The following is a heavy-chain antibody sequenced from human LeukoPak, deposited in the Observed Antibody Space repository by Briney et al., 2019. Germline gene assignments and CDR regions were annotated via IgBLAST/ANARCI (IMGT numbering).Heavy chain of an antibody. D-gene: IGHD3-16*01. Sequence: TLSLTCTVSGGSISSSSYYWGWIRQPPGKALEWLALIYWDDDKRYSPSLKSRLTITKDTSKNQVVLRMTNMDPVDTATYYCAHRRLTYRRFFDFWGQGTLVTVSS. CDR1: GGSISSSSYY. V-gene: IGHV2-5*02. CDR3: AHRRLTYRRFFDF. J-gene: IGHJ4*02. CDR2: IYWDDDK.